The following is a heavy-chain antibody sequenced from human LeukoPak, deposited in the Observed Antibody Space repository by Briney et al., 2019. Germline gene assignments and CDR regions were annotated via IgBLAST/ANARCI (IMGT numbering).Heavy chain of an antibody. CDR1: GFTFSSYA. Sequence: QLGGSLSLSCAASGFTFSSYAMSWVRQAPGKGLEWVSTISGSGGSTNYADSVKGRFTISRDNSKNTLYLQMNSLRAEDTAVYYCAKELSSGYYGYYFDYWGQGTLVTVSS. D-gene: IGHD6-19*01. CDR2: ISGSGGST. J-gene: IGHJ4*02. CDR3: AKELSSGYYGYYFDY. V-gene: IGHV3-23*01.